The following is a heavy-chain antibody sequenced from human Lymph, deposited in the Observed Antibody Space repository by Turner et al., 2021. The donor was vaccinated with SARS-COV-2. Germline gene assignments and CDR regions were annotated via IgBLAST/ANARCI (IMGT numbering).Heavy chain of an antibody. CDR1: GVPFSSYA. J-gene: IGHJ4*02. CDR3: AREMGAGSDY. CDR2: KSDDGRKK. V-gene: IGHV3-30*04. Sequence: QLKLVESGGGVVQPGCSLRLSCAPSGVPFSSYAMHWVSKARGKGLEWVAIKSDDGRKKYCADSVKGRFTISRDNSKNTLYLQRNSLRAEDTAVYYCAREMGAGSDYWGQGTLVTVSS. D-gene: IGHD3-10*01.